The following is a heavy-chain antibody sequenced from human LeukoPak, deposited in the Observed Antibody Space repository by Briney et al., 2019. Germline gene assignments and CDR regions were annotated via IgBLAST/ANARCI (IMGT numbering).Heavy chain of an antibody. CDR3: ARGSYRYFDY. V-gene: IGHV4-39*01. D-gene: IGHD3-16*02. CDR1: GGSTSSSSYY. Sequence: SETLSLTCTVSGGSTSSSSYYWGWIRQPPGKGLEWIGSIYYSGSTYYNPSLKSRVTISVDTSKNQFSLKLSSVTAADTAVYYCARGSYRYFDYWGQGTLVTVSS. CDR2: IYYSGST. J-gene: IGHJ4*02.